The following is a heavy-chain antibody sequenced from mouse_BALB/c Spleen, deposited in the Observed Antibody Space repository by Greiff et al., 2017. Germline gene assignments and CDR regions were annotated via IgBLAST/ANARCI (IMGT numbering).Heavy chain of an antibody. V-gene: IGHV5-4*02. CDR2: ISDGGSYT. CDR1: GFTFSDYY. CDR3: ARGRSGYGYGNYAMDD. Sequence: EVQLVESGGGLVKPGGSLKLSCAASGFTFSDYYMYWVRQTPEKRLEWVATISDGGSYTYYPDSVKGRFTISRDTAKNNLYLQMSSLKSEDTAMYYCARGRSGYGYGNYAMDDWGQGTSVTVSS. D-gene: IGHD1-2*01. J-gene: IGHJ4*01.